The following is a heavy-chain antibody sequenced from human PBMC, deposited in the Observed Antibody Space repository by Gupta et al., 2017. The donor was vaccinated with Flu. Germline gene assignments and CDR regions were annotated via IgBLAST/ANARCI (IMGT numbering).Heavy chain of an antibody. Sequence: VRQAPGKGLEWVGRIKSKSEGETIDYAAPVKGRFTISKDASRGTLYLRMDSLKTEDTAVYYCTTPRYCTSTSCGSIDYWGQGTLVTVSA. CDR3: TTPRYCTSTSCGSIDY. J-gene: IGHJ4*02. CDR2: IKSKSEGETI. D-gene: IGHD2-2*01. V-gene: IGHV3-15*01.